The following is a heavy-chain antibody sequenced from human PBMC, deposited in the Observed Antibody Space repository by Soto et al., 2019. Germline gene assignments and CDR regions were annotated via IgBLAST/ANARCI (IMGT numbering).Heavy chain of an antibody. D-gene: IGHD1-1*01. Sequence: QVQLQQWGAGLLKPSETLSLTCAVYGGFVSSGNYYWSWIRQPPGKGLEWIGEMSHSGGTHFNPSLKRRVTISVDTSKNQFSLKMRSVTAADTALYYCARVERGTATTVVDAFDIWGPGTMVTVSS. CDR3: ARVERGTATTVVDAFDI. CDR2: MSHSGGT. V-gene: IGHV4-34*01. CDR1: GGFVSSGNYY. J-gene: IGHJ3*02.